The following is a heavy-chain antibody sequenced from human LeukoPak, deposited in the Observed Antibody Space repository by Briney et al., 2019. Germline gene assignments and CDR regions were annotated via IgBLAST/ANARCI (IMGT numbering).Heavy chain of an antibody. D-gene: IGHD3-10*01. CDR2: INHSGST. V-gene: IGHV4-34*01. J-gene: IGHJ4*02. CDR1: GGSFSGYY. Sequence: KTSETLSLTCAVYGGSFSGYYWSWIRQPPGEGLEWIGEINHSGSTNYNPSLKSRVTISVDTSKNQFSLKLSSVTAADTAVYYCARAGGSGSYSSLEYWGQGTLVTVSS. CDR3: ARAGGSGSYSSLEY.